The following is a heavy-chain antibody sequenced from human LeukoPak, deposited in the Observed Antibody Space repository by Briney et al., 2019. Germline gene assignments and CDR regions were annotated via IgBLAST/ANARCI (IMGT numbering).Heavy chain of an antibody. D-gene: IGHD2-2*02. Sequence: GGSLRLSCAASGFTFSNAWMSWVRQAPGKGLEWVGRIKSKTDGGTTDYAAPVKGRFTISRDDSKNTLYLQMNSLKTEDTAVYYCTTEAVVVPAAIRSAFDIWGQGTMVTVSS. CDR2: IKSKTDGGTT. CDR3: TTEAVVVPAAIRSAFDI. V-gene: IGHV3-15*01. CDR1: GFTFSNAW. J-gene: IGHJ3*02.